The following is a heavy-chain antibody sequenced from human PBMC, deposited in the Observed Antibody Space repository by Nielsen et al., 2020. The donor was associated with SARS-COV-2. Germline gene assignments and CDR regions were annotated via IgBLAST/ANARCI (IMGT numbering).Heavy chain of an antibody. CDR2: ISWNSGSI. Sequence: SLKISCAASGFTFDDYAMHWVRQAPGKGLEWVSGISWNSGSIGYADSAKGRFTISRDNAKNSLYLQMNSLRAEDTALYYCAKFSDPLYDSSGYYYWGQGTLVTVSS. J-gene: IGHJ4*02. D-gene: IGHD3-22*01. CDR3: AKFSDPLYDSSGYYY. V-gene: IGHV3-9*01. CDR1: GFTFDDYA.